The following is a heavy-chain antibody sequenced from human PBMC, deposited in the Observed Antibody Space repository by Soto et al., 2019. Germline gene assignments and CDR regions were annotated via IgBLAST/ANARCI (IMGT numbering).Heavy chain of an antibody. CDR2: LNSDGTDT. CDR3: ARELPAFGMDV. Sequence: EVQLVESGGGLVQPGGSLRLSCAASGFSFSSYWMHWVRQAPGSGLVWVSRLNSDGTDTDYADSVKGRFTISRDTAKDTLYLQMNSLRTEDTAVYYCARELPAFGMDVWGQGTTVTVSS. CDR1: GFSFSSYW. V-gene: IGHV3-74*01. J-gene: IGHJ6*02.